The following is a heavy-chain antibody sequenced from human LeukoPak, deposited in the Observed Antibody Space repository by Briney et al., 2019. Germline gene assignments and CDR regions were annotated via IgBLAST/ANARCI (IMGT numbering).Heavy chain of an antibody. CDR2: ISSSGSTI. Sequence: PGGSLRLSCAASGFTFSSYEMNWVRQAPGKGLEWVSYISSSGSTIYYADSVKGRFTISRDNAKNSLYLQMNSLRAEDTAFYYCARDALQLTGNYVTRWWFDPWGQGTLVTVSS. CDR3: ARDALQLTGNYVTRWWFDP. J-gene: IGHJ5*02. CDR1: GFTFSSYE. V-gene: IGHV3-48*03. D-gene: IGHD3-9*01.